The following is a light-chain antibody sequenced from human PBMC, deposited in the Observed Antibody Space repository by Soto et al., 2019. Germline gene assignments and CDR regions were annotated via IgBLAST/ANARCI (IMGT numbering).Light chain of an antibody. Sequence: EIVLTQSPGTLSLSPGESATLSCRASQSVGRNYLAWFQHKPDQAPRLLIYDASNRATGVPDRFSGSGSGTEFTLSVTRLEPEDFAVYYCHQYAVSPLTSGGGTKVEIK. CDR1: QSVGRNY. V-gene: IGKV3-20*01. J-gene: IGKJ4*01. CDR3: HQYAVSPLT. CDR2: DAS.